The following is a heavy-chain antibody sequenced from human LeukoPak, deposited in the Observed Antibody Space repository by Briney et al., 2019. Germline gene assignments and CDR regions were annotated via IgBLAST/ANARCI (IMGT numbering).Heavy chain of an antibody. J-gene: IGHJ4*02. CDR2: INPNNGGT. D-gene: IGHD5-18*01. CDR3: ATGGSTAMVFNY. Sequence: ASVKVSCKASGYIFTGYCMYWVRQAPGQGLEWMGWINPNNGGTDYAQKFQGRVTMTRGTSISTAYMELSRLRFDDTAVYYCATGGSTAMVFNYWGQGTLVTVSS. V-gene: IGHV1-2*02. CDR1: GYIFTGYC.